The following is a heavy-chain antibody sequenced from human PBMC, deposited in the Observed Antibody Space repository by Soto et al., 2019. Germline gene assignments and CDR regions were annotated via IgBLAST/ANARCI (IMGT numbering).Heavy chain of an antibody. D-gene: IGHD6-13*01. CDR3: ARSKLVLGFEVNYYYYGMDV. J-gene: IGHJ6*02. V-gene: IGHV1-69*13. CDR1: GGTFSSYA. CDR2: IIPIFGTA. Sequence: ASVKVSCKASGGTFSSYAISWVRQAPGQGLEWMGGIIPIFGTANYAQKFQGRVTITADESTSTAYMELSSLRSEDTAVYYCARSKLVLGFEVNYYYYGMDVWGQGTTVTVSS.